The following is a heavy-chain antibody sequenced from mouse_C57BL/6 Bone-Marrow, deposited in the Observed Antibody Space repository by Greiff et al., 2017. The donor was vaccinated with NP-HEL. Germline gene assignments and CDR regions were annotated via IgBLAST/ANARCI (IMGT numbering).Heavy chain of an antibody. J-gene: IGHJ3*01. CDR1: GYAFSSSW. D-gene: IGHD3-2*02. V-gene: IGHV1-82*01. CDR3: ARGGSQTAQASGFAY. Sequence: LVESGPELVKPGASVKISCKASGYAFSSSWMNWVKQRPGKGLEWIGRIYPGDGDTNYNGKFKGKATLTADKSSSTAYMQLSSLTSEDSAVYFCARGGSQTAQASGFAYWGQGTLVTVSA. CDR2: IYPGDGDT.